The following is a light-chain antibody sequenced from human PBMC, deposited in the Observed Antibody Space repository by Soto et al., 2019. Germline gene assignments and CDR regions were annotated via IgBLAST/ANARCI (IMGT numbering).Light chain of an antibody. V-gene: IGKV1-39*01. CDR1: QNIRTY. J-gene: IGKJ4*01. Sequence: DIQMTQSPSSLSASVGDRVTITCRASQNIRTYLNWYQQKPGQAPKLLIYATSNLQSGVPSRFSGSGSGTDFTLTISSLQPEDFATYYCQQSYSTPPVTFGGGTKLEIK. CDR3: QQSYSTPPVT. CDR2: ATS.